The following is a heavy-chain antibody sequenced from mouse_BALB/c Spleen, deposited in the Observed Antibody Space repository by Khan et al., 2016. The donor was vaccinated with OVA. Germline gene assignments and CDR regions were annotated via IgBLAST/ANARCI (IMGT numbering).Heavy chain of an antibody. J-gene: IGHJ2*01. CDR1: GFTFSSFG. CDR3: ASHYYGKNYFDY. D-gene: IGHD1-1*01. V-gene: IGHV5-17*02. CDR2: ISSGSSTI. Sequence: EVELVESGAELMKPGGSRKLSCAASGFTFSSFGMHWVRQAPEKGLEWVAYISSGSSTIYYADTVKGRFTISRDNPKNTLFLQMTSLRSEDTAMYYCASHYYGKNYFDYWGQGTTLTVSS.